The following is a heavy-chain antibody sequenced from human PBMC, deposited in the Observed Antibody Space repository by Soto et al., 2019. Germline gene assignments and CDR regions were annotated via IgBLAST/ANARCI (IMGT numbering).Heavy chain of an antibody. V-gene: IGHV1-8*01. Sequence: ASVKVSCKASGYTFTRYDINWVRQATGQGLEWMGWMNPNSGNTGCAQKFQGRVTMTRNTSISTAYMELSSLRSEDTAVYYCARGASSGWYTHDAFDIWGQGTMVTVSS. D-gene: IGHD6-19*01. J-gene: IGHJ3*02. CDR1: GYTFTRYD. CDR3: ARGASSGWYTHDAFDI. CDR2: MNPNSGNT.